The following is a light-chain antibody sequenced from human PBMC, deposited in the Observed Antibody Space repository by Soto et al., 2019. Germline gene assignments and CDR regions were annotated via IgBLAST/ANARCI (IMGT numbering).Light chain of an antibody. J-gene: IGKJ3*01. V-gene: IGKV3D-11*02. Sequence: EIVLTQSPATLSLSPGERATLTCRASQSVSSYLAWSQQKPGQAPRLLIYDASNRATGVPARFSGSGSGTAFTLTISSLEPEDFAVYYCHQRSNWHFTFGPGTKVDVK. CDR3: HQRSNWHFT. CDR2: DAS. CDR1: QSVSSY.